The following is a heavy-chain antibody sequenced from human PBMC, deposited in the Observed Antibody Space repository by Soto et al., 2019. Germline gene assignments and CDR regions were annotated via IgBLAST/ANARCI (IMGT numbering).Heavy chain of an antibody. V-gene: IGHV3-30*18. Sequence: QVQLVESGGGVVQPGRSLRLSCAASGFTFSSYGMHWVRQAPGKGLEWVALISYDGSNKYYADSVKGRFTISRDNSKNTLYLQMSCLRTEEKAVYYCAKARGHGGRGALDVWGQGTMVTVSS. CDR1: GFTFSSYG. CDR3: AKARGHGGRGALDV. J-gene: IGHJ3*01. CDR2: ISYDGSNK. D-gene: IGHD3-10*01.